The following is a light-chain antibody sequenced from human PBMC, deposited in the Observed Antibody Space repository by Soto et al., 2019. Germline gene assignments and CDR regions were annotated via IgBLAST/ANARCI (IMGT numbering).Light chain of an antibody. CDR1: QSVGSN. CDR2: GAS. CDR3: QSYKNWPP. V-gene: IGKV3-15*01. J-gene: IGKJ1*01. Sequence: EIVMTQSPATLSVSPGERATLSCRASQSVGSNLAWYQQKPGQAPRLLIYGASPRAIDVVGRFSGSGSGKEFTLTISSLQSEDFAVYFCQSYKNWPPFGPGTKVEIK.